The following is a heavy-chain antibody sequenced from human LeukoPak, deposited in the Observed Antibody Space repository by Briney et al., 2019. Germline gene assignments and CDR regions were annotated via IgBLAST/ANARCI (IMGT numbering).Heavy chain of an antibody. Sequence: PSETLSLTCAVYGGSFSGYYWSWIRQPPGKGLEWIGSIYYSGSTYYHPSLKSRVTISVDTSKNQFSLKLSSVTAADTAVYYCARQYHDSGMVVYWGQGTLVTVSS. CDR3: ARQYHDSGMVVY. CDR2: IYYSGST. J-gene: IGHJ4*02. CDR1: GGSFSGYY. V-gene: IGHV4-34*01. D-gene: IGHD3-10*01.